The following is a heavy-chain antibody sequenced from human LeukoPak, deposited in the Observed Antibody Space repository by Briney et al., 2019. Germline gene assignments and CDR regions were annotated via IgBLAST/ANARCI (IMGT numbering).Heavy chain of an antibody. CDR3: ARNVEVSTVTTADY. V-gene: IGHV3-23*01. CDR2: ISGSGGST. CDR1: GFTFSSYA. D-gene: IGHD4-11*01. Sequence: GGSLRLSCAAPGFTFSSYAMSWVRQAPGKGLEWVSAISGSGGSTYYADSVKGRFTISRDNSKNTLYPQMNSLRGEDTAVYYCARNVEVSTVTTADYWGQGTLVTVSS. J-gene: IGHJ4*02.